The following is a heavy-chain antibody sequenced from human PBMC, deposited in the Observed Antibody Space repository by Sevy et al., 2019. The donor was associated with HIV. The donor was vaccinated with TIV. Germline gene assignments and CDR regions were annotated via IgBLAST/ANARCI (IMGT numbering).Heavy chain of an antibody. D-gene: IGHD3-3*01. J-gene: IGHJ4*01. CDR3: AGDPPSYYDYRTGYHDF. CDR1: GFTFEDYG. CDR2: INWNGGST. Sequence: GGSLRLSCAASGFTFEDYGMSWVRQVPGKGPEWVSGINWNGGSTSYADSVKGRFTISRDNAKKPLYLQMKGLRAEDTALYYCAGDPPSYYDYRTGYHDFWGQGTRVTVSS. V-gene: IGHV3-20*04.